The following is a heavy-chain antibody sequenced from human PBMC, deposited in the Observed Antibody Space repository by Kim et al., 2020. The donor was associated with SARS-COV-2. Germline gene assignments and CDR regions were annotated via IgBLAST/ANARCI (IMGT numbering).Heavy chain of an antibody. Sequence: GGSLRLSCAASGFTVSSNYMSWVRQAPGKGLEWVSVIYSGGSTYYADSVKGRFTISRDNSKNTLYLQMNSLRAEDTAVYYCARAPPGYSYGSFDYWGQGTLVTVSS. CDR3: ARAPPGYSYGSFDY. D-gene: IGHD5-18*01. V-gene: IGHV3-53*01. CDR2: IYSGGST. J-gene: IGHJ4*02. CDR1: GFTVSSNY.